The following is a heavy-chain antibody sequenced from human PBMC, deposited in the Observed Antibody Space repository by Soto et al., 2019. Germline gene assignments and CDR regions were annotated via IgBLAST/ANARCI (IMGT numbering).Heavy chain of an antibody. CDR3: ARCSDYYGSGSYYVDY. CDR1: GFTVSSNY. D-gene: IGHD3-10*01. Sequence: GGSLRLSCAASGFTVSSNYMSWVRQAPGKGLEWVSVIYSGGSTYYADSVKGRFTISRDNSKNTLYLQMNSLRAEDTAVYYCARCSDYYGSGSYYVDYWGQGTLVTVSS. J-gene: IGHJ4*02. V-gene: IGHV3-53*01. CDR2: IYSGGST.